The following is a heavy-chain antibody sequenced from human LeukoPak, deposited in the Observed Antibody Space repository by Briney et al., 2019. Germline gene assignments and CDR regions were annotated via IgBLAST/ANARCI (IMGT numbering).Heavy chain of an antibody. CDR3: AKDLLPVGASNYYFDY. CDR1: GFTFSSYA. CDR2: LSGSGGAT. D-gene: IGHD1-26*01. J-gene: IGHJ4*02. V-gene: IGHV3-23*01. Sequence: GGSLRPSCAASGFTFSSYAMNWVRQAPGKGLEWVSSLSGSGGATYYADSVKGRFSISRDNSKNTLYLQMNSLRVDDTAVYYCAKDLLPVGASNYYFDYWGQGTLVTVSS.